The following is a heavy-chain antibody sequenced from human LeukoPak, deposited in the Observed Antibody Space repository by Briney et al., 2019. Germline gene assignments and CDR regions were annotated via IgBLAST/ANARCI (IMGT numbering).Heavy chain of an antibody. CDR3: ARGSRVVPAAVY. D-gene: IGHD2-2*01. Sequence: ASVKVSCKASGYTFTGYYMHSVRQAPGQGLEWMGWINPVRGGTNYEQKFQGRVTMTRDTSISTAYMELSRLRADDTAVYYCARGSRVVPAAVYWGQGTLVTVSS. CDR1: GYTFTGYY. J-gene: IGHJ4*02. V-gene: IGHV1-2*02. CDR2: INPVRGGT.